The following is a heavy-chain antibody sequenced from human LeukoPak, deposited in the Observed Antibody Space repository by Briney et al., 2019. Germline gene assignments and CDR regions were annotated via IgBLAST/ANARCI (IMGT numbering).Heavy chain of an antibody. D-gene: IGHD4-17*01. CDR2: FDPEDGET. J-gene: IGHJ3*02. CDR1: GYTLTELS. CDR3: ATDRYGDYLDAFDI. V-gene: IGHV1-24*01. Sequence: ASVKVSCKVSGYTLTELSMHWVRQAPGKGLEWMGGFDPEDGETIYAQKFQGRVTMTEDTSTDTAYMELSSLRSEDTAVYYCATDRYGDYLDAFDIWGQGTMVTVSS.